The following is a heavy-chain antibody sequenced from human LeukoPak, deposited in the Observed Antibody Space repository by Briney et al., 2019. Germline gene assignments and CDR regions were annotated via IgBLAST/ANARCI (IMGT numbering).Heavy chain of an antibody. V-gene: IGHV1-69*05. D-gene: IGHD3-3*01. Sequence: GASVKASCKASGGTFSSYAISWVRQAPGQGLEWMGGIIPIFGTANYAQKFQGRVTITTDESTSTAYMELSSLRSEDTAVYYCATEWLLYRGWFDPWGQGTLVTVSS. J-gene: IGHJ5*02. CDR1: GGTFSSYA. CDR2: IIPIFGTA. CDR3: ATEWLLYRGWFDP.